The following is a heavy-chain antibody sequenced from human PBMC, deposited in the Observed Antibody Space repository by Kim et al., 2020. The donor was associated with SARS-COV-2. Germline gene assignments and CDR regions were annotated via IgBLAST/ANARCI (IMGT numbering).Heavy chain of an antibody. Sequence: ASVKVSCKASGYTFTSYDINWVRQATGQGREWMGWMNPNSGNTGYAQKFQGRVTMTRNTSISTAYMELSSLGSEDTAGYYFSREGQLVSYRNYYYGMDVWGQGTTVTVSS. CDR3: SREGQLVSYRNYYYGMDV. V-gene: IGHV1-8*01. CDR2: MNPNSGNT. D-gene: IGHD6-6*01. CDR1: GYTFTSYD. J-gene: IGHJ6*02.